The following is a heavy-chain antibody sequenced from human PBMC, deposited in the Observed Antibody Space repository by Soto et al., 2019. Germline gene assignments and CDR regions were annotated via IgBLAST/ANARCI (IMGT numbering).Heavy chain of an antibody. Sequence: QVQLVQSGAEVKKPGASVKVSCKASGYTFTSYGVSWVRQAPGQGLEWMGWISGYNGNTNYAQKLQGRVTMTTDTSTSTAYMVVRSLRSGDTGVYYCARVGKYYYGSGSPYYYGMDVWGQGITVTVSS. CDR3: ARVGKYYYGSGSPYYYGMDV. V-gene: IGHV1-18*04. J-gene: IGHJ6*02. D-gene: IGHD3-10*01. CDR2: ISGYNGNT. CDR1: GYTFTSYG.